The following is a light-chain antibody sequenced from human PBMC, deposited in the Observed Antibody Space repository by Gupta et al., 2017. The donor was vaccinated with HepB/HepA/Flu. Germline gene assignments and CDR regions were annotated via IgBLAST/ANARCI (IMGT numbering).Light chain of an antibody. V-gene: IGLV1-47*02. Sequence: QSVLTQPPSASGTPGQMVTISCSGSSSNIGSNYVSWYQQLPGTAPTLLIYSKNQRPPGVPARFSGSKSGSTAALAISGLRYADEAEYYCGTWDDSRSGLVFGGGTKLTVL. CDR2: SKN. CDR3: GTWDDSRSGLV. J-gene: IGLJ2*01. CDR1: SSNIGSNY.